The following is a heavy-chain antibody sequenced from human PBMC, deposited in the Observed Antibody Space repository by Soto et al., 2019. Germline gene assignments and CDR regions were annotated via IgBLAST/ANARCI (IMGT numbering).Heavy chain of an antibody. J-gene: IGHJ6*02. V-gene: IGHV1-18*01. Sequence: QVQLVQSGSEVKKPGASVKVSCKASGYTFTSYGITWMRQAPGQGPEWMGWISAYNGNTHHAQKVQGRVTLTTDTSTTTAYMELRSLRSDDTAVYYCARSSYSSSPDYYYGTDVWGQGTTVTVSS. CDR3: ARSSYSSSPDYYYGTDV. CDR1: GYTFTSYG. CDR2: ISAYNGNT. D-gene: IGHD6-6*01.